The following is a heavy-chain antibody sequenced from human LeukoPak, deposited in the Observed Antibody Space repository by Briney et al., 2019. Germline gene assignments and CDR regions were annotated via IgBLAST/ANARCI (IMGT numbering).Heavy chain of an antibody. CDR1: GLTFSNYY. Sequence: PGGSLRLSCAASGLTFSNYYMGWIRQAPGKGLEWVSYISSSSSYTNYADSVKGRFTISRDNAKNSLYLQMNSLRAEVTAVYYCARFRIGWYSLDYWGQGTLVTVSS. V-gene: IGHV3-11*06. CDR3: ARFRIGWYSLDY. D-gene: IGHD6-19*01. CDR2: ISSSSSYT. J-gene: IGHJ4*02.